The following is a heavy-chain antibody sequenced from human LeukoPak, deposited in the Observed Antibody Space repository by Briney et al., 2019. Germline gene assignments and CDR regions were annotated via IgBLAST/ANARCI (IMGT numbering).Heavy chain of an antibody. CDR1: GASISSYY. D-gene: IGHD2-15*01. Sequence: PSETLSLTCTVSGASISSYYWSWIRQPPGKGLEWIGSIYHSGSTYYNPSLKSRVTISADTSKNQFSLKLRSVTAADTAVYYCARGGVVAAPGDAFDIWGQGTMVTVFS. CDR3: ARGGVVAAPGDAFDI. J-gene: IGHJ3*02. V-gene: IGHV4-38-2*02. CDR2: IYHSGST.